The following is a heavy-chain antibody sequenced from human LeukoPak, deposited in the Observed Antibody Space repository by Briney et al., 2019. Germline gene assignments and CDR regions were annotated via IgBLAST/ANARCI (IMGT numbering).Heavy chain of an antibody. V-gene: IGHV3-23*01. J-gene: IGHJ5*02. CDR1: GFAFSNYA. CDR2: ISGRDYTT. CDR3: ARGRGASGSYLPEFDP. Sequence: GGSLRLSCAASGFAFSNYAMGWVRQAPGKGLEWVSSISGRDYTTYYADSVKGRFTISRDNAKNSLYVQMNSLRPEDTAVYYCARGRGASGSYLPEFDPWGQGTLVTVSS. D-gene: IGHD3-10*01.